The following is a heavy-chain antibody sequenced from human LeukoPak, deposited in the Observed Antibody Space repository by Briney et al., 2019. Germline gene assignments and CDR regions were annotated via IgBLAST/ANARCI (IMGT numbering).Heavy chain of an antibody. J-gene: IGHJ6*03. CDR1: GFTFSSYW. Sequence: GGSLRLSCAASGFTFSSYWMSWVRQAPGKGLEWVANIKQDGSEKYYVDSVKGRFTISRDNAKNSLYLQMNSLRAEDTAVYYCARDSMLQEVPFDASHHMDLWGKGTTVTISS. D-gene: IGHD3-10*01. CDR3: ARDSMLQEVPFDASHHMDL. CDR2: IKQDGSEK. V-gene: IGHV3-7*01.